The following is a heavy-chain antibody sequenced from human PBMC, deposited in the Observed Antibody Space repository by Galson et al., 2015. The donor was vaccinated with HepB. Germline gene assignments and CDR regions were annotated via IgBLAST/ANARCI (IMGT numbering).Heavy chain of an antibody. CDR3: ARGNYYGSGSLGY. CDR2: ISSSSSYI. J-gene: IGHJ4*02. Sequence: SLRLSCAASGFTFSSYSMNWVRQAPGKGLEWVSYISSSSSYIYYADSVKGRFTISRDNSKNSLYLQMNSLRAEDTAVYYCARGNYYGSGSLGYWGQGNLFTVSS. D-gene: IGHD3-10*01. V-gene: IGHV3-21*01. CDR1: GFTFSSYS.